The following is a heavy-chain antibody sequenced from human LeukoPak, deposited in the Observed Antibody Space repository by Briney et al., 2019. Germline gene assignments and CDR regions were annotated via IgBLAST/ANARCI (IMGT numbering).Heavy chain of an antibody. CDR2: IYYSGST. D-gene: IGHD6-13*01. J-gene: IGHJ5*02. CDR1: GGSISSSSYY. Sequence: PSETLSLTCTVSGGSISSSSYYWGWIRQPPGKGLEWIGSIYYSGSTYYNPSLKSRVTISVDTSKNQFSLKLSSVTAADTAVYYCARLQAAAAGTDWFDPWGQGTLVTVS. V-gene: IGHV4-39*01. CDR3: ARLQAAAAGTDWFDP.